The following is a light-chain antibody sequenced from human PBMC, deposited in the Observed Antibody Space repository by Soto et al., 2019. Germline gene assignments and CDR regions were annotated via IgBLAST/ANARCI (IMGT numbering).Light chain of an antibody. V-gene: IGLV2-14*01. J-gene: IGLJ1*01. CDR3: SSYTSSSPYV. CDR1: ISDFVVYNY. Sequence: QSALTQPASVSGSPGQSITISCSGTISDFVVYNYVSWYQQHPGKAPKLMIYEVSNRPSGVSNRFSGSKSGNTASLIISGLQAEDEDDYYCSSYTSSSPYVFGTGTKLTVL. CDR2: EVS.